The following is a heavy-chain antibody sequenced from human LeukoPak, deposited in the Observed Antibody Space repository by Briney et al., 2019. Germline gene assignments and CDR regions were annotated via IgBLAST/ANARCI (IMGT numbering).Heavy chain of an antibody. Sequence: GGSLRLSCAASGFTFSGSAMHWVRQASGKGLEWVGRIRSKANSYATAYAASVKGRFTISRDDSKNTLYLQMNSLKTEDTAVYYCTTDLYVLRFLEWLLAWGQGTLVTVSS. CDR1: GFTFSGSA. V-gene: IGHV3-73*01. D-gene: IGHD3-3*01. J-gene: IGHJ5*02. CDR2: IRSKANSYAT. CDR3: TTDLYVLRFLEWLLA.